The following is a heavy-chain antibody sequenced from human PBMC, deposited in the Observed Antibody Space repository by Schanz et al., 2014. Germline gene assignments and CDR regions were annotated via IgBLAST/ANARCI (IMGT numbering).Heavy chain of an antibody. CDR1: GYTFTSYY. Sequence: QVQLVQSGAEVKKPGASVKVSCEASGYTFTSYYIHWFRQAPGQGLEWMGLINPSVGNTNYAQKFRGRVAMTRDTSTSTVYMELSSLRSEDTAVYYCAKSLESCPGGRCSRGYFDYWGQGTLVTVSS. J-gene: IGHJ4*02. D-gene: IGHD2-8*02. V-gene: IGHV1-46*01. CDR3: AKSLESCPGGRCSRGYFDY. CDR2: INPSVGNT.